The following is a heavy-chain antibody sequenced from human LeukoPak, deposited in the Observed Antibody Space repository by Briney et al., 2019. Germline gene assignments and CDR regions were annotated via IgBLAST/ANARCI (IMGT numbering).Heavy chain of an antibody. CDR1: GFTFSSYA. CDR3: ARENIVVVPASGINWFDP. Sequence: PGGSLRLSCAASGFTFSSYAMSWVRQAPGKGLEWVSAISGSGGSTYYADSVKGRFTISRDNSENTLYLQMNSLRAEDTAVYYCARENIVVVPASGINWFDPWGQGTLVTVSS. D-gene: IGHD2-2*01. V-gene: IGHV3-23*01. J-gene: IGHJ5*02. CDR2: ISGSGGST.